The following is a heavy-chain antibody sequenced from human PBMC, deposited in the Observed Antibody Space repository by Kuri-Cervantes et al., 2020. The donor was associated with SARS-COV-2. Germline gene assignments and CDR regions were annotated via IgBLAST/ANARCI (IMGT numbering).Heavy chain of an antibody. CDR2: ISRSSSYI. D-gene: IGHD1-14*01. Sequence: GGSLRLSCAASGFTFSSYSRNWVRQAPGKGLEWVSSISRSSSYIYYADSVKGRFTISRDNAKNSLYLQMNSLRAEDTAVYYCARDRIPLIPGCMDVWGQGTTVHVSS. CDR1: GFTFSSYS. V-gene: IGHV3-21*01. CDR3: ARDRIPLIPGCMDV. J-gene: IGHJ6*01.